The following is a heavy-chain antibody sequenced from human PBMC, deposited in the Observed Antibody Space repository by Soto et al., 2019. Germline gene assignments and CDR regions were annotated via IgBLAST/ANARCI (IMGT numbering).Heavy chain of an antibody. CDR3: ARGFPVYSYYYYLDV. CDR2: IDHSGST. J-gene: IGHJ6*03. CDR1: SGSLIGYS. D-gene: IGHD1-20*01. Sequence: VQLQQWGAGLLKPSETLSLTCAVYSGSLIGYSWHWIRQPPGKGLEWLGEIDHSGSTKYNPSLKDRVTFSVXTXXXXXSLNLTSVTAADTAVYYCARGFPVYSYYYYLDVWAKGTTVTVSS. V-gene: IGHV4-34*01.